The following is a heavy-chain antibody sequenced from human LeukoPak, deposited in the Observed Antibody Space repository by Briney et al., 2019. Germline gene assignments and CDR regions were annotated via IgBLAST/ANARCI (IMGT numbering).Heavy chain of an antibody. Sequence: AAVKVSCKASGYTFASYDINWVRQATGQGLEWMGWMNPNSGNTGYAQKFQGRVTMTRNTSIATAYMELTSLRSEDTAMYYCARGLHCTNTSCRQGEWFDPWGQGALGTVSS. V-gene: IGHV1-8*01. J-gene: IGHJ5*02. CDR3: ARGLHCTNTSCRQGEWFDP. D-gene: IGHD2-2*01. CDR1: GYTFASYD. CDR2: MNPNSGNT.